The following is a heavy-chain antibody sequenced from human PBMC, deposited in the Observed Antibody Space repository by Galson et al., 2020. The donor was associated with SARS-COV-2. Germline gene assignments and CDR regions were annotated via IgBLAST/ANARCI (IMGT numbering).Heavy chain of an antibody. CDR1: GYSFTNYW. D-gene: IGHD6-19*01. Sequence: GESLKISCKGSGYSFTNYWIGWVRQMPGKGLEWMGIIYPGDSDTRYSPSFQGQVPIPADKSISTAYLQWSSLKAPDTAMYYCARRSAYSSGWRRDYDYAMDVWGQGTTGTVSS. V-gene: IGHV5-51*01. CDR2: IYPGDSDT. J-gene: IGHJ6*02. CDR3: ARRSAYSSGWRRDYDYAMDV.